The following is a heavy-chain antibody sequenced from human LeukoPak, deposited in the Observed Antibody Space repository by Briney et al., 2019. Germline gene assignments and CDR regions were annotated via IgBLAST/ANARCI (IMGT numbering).Heavy chain of an antibody. D-gene: IGHD2-15*01. CDR1: GFTFSSYS. CDR3: ARAHLCSGGSCYFFDY. V-gene: IGHV3-48*01. J-gene: IGHJ4*02. CDR2: ISSSSSTI. Sequence: GGSLRLSCAASGFTFSSYSMNWVRQAPGKGLEWVSYISSSSSTIYYADSVKGRFTISRDNAKNSLYLQMNSLRAEDTAVYYCARAHLCSGGSCYFFDYWGQGTLATVSS.